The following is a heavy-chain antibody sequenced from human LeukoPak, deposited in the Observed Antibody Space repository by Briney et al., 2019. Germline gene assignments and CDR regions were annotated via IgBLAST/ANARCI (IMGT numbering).Heavy chain of an antibody. Sequence: GESLKISCKGSGYSFTSYWIGWVRQMPGKGLEWMGIIYPGDSDTRYSPSLQGQVTISADKSISTAYLQWSSLKASDTAMYYCARLKPPYCSSTSCYAGPFDYWGQGTLVTVSS. V-gene: IGHV5-51*01. CDR1: GYSFTSYW. J-gene: IGHJ4*02. CDR3: ARLKPPYCSSTSCYAGPFDY. D-gene: IGHD2-2*01. CDR2: IYPGDSDT.